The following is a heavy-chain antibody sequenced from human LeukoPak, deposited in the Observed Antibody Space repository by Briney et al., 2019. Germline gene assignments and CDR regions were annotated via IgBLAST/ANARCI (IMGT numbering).Heavy chain of an antibody. CDR1: GDSVSINSAA. CDR2: TYYRSKWYN. D-gene: IGHD3-10*01. CDR3: ARDKRGYYYGSGLNWFDP. V-gene: IGHV6-1*01. J-gene: IGHJ5*02. Sequence: SQTLPLTFAISGDSVSINSAAWNWVRQSPSRGLEWLGRTYYRSKWYNDYAVSVKSRITINPDTSKNQFSLQLNSVTPEDTAVYYCARDKRGYYYGSGLNWFDPWGQGTLVTVSS.